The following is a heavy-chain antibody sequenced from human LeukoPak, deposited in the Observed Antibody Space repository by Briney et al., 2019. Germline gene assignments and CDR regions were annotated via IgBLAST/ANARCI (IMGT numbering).Heavy chain of an antibody. CDR2: INHSGST. V-gene: IGHV4-34*01. J-gene: IGHJ4*02. D-gene: IGHD5-24*01. CDR1: GGSFSGYY. CDR3: ARGERWLQFSY. Sequence: SETLSLTCAVYGGSFSGYYWSWIRQPPGKGLEWIGEINHSGSTNYNPSLKGRVTISVDTSKNQFSLKLSSVTAADTAVYYCARGERWLQFSYWGQGTLVTVSS.